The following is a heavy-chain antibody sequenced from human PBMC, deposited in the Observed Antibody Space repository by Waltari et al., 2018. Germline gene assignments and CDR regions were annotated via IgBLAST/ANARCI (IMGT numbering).Heavy chain of an antibody. J-gene: IGHJ4*02. D-gene: IGHD2-15*01. CDR1: GFTFSSYA. CDR3: ARDGGGYGSY. CDR2: ISYDGSNK. V-gene: IGHV3-30-3*01. Sequence: QVQLVESGGGVVQPGRSLRLSCAASGFTFSSYAMHWVRQAPGKGLEWVAVISYDGSNKYYADSVKGRFTISRDNSKNKLYLQMNSLRAEDTAVYYCARDGGGYGSYWGQGTLVTVSS.